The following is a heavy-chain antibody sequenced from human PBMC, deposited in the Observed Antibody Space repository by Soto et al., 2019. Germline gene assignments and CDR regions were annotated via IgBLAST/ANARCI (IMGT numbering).Heavy chain of an antibody. J-gene: IGHJ5*02. CDR3: ARDLSSGWPNWFDP. V-gene: IGHV3-48*02. CDR1: GFTFSTYS. D-gene: IGHD6-19*01. Sequence: EVQLVESEGGLVQPGGSLRLSCAASGFTFSTYSMNWVRQAAGKGLEWVSYITGSSNTIYYADSVKGRFTISRDNAKNSLYLQMNSLRDEDTAVYYCARDLSSGWPNWFDPWGQGTLVIVSS. CDR2: ITGSSNTI.